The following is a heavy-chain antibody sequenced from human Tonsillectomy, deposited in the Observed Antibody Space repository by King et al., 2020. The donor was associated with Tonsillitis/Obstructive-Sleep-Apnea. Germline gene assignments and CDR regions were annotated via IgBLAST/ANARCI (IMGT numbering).Heavy chain of an antibody. CDR1: GFKFSSYS. V-gene: IGHV3-21*01. CDR2: ISSSSTYI. CDR3: ARGTYSSFGPDDAFDI. Sequence: VQLVESGGGLVKPGGSLRLSCAASGFKFSSYSMNWVRQAPGKGLEWVSSISSSSTYIYYADSVKGRFTISRDNAKNSLYLQLNSLRAEDTAVYYCARGTYSSFGPDDAFDIWGQGTMVTVSS. J-gene: IGHJ3*02. D-gene: IGHD3-3*01.